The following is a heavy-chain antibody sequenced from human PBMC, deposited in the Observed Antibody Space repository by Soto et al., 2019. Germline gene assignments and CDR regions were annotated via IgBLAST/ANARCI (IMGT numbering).Heavy chain of an antibody. CDR3: AKAYCSSTSCYTNWFDP. J-gene: IGHJ5*02. CDR1: GFIFSDYG. D-gene: IGHD2-2*02. CDR2: ISHDGSNK. Sequence: HPGGSLRLSCAASGFIFSDYGMHWVRQAPGKGLEWVAVISHDGSNKHSADSVKGRFTISRDNSKNTLYLQMNSLRAEDTAVYYCAKAYCSSTSCYTNWFDPWGQGTLVTVSS. V-gene: IGHV3-30*18.